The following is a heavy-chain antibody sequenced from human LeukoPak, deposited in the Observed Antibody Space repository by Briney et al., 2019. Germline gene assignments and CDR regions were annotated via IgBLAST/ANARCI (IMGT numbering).Heavy chain of an antibody. CDR3: ARDRFCSDGVCSGEFDY. D-gene: IGHD2-8*01. Sequence: GASVKVSCKASGYTFTNYAIHWVRQAPGQRLEWMGWINADNGNTKYSQEFQGRVTISRDTSASTAYMDLSSLRSDDMAVYYCARDRFCSDGVCSGEFDYWGQGTLVTVSS. J-gene: IGHJ4*02. CDR2: INADNGNT. CDR1: GYTFTNYA. V-gene: IGHV1-3*03.